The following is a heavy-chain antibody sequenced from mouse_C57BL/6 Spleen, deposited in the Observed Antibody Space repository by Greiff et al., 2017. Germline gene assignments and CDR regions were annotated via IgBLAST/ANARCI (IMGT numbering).Heavy chain of an antibody. V-gene: IGHV1-59*01. J-gene: IGHJ3*01. CDR2: IDPSDSYT. CDR3: ARKKDGYYEGFAY. Sequence: VQLQQPGAELVRPGTSVKLSCKASGYTFTSYWMHWVKQRPGQGLEWIGVIDPSDSYTNYNQKFKGKATLTVDTSSSTAYMQISNLTSEDSAVYYCARKKDGYYEGFAYWGQGTLVTVAA. CDR1: GYTFTSYW. D-gene: IGHD2-3*01.